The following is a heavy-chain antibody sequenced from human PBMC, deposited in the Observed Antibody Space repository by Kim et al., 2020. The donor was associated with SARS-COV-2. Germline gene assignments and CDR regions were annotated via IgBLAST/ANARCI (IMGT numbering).Heavy chain of an antibody. Sequence: ASVKVSCKASGYTFTSYGISWVRQAPGQGLEWMGWISAYNGNTNYAQKLQGRVTMTTDTSTSTAYMELRSLRSDDTAVYYCARAGARIAAAGDPFDYWGQGTLVTVSS. CDR3: ARAGARIAAAGDPFDY. CDR2: ISAYNGNT. V-gene: IGHV1-18*04. CDR1: GYTFTSYG. D-gene: IGHD6-13*01. J-gene: IGHJ4*02.